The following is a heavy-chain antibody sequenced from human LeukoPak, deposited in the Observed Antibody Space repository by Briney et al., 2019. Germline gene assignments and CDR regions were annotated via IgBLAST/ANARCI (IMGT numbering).Heavy chain of an antibody. CDR3: AKDRLTIDAFDI. V-gene: IGHV3-23*01. CDR1: GFTFSSYA. J-gene: IGHJ3*02. CDR2: ITSNGGTT. Sequence: PGGSLRLSCGASGFTFSSYAMSWVRQAPGKGLEWVSAITSNGGTTYYADSVKGRFTISRDNSKNTLYLQMNSLRAEDTAVFYCAKDRLTIDAFDIWGRGTMVTVSS. D-gene: IGHD1-14*01.